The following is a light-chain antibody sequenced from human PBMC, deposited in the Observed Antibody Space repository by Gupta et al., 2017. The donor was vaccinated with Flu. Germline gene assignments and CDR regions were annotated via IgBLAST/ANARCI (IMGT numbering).Light chain of an antibody. CDR1: TIGTKP. Sequence: GKTTRSTGGGNTIGTKPVHWYQQKPGQAPVLVVCDDTDRPSGIPERISGSNSGNTATLTIIRVEAGDEADYYCQVWDSDNDHVIFGGGTKLTVL. CDR2: DDT. J-gene: IGLJ2*01. CDR3: QVWDSDNDHVI. V-gene: IGLV3-21*03.